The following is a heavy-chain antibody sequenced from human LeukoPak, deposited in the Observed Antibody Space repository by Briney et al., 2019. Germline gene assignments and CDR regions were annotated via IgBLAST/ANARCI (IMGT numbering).Heavy chain of an antibody. V-gene: IGHV3-48*03. CDR1: GFTFSSYE. D-gene: IGHD3-10*02. Sequence: GGSLRLSCAASGFTFSSYEMNWVRQAPGKGPEWVSYISSSGSAIYYADSVKGRFTISRDNAKNSLYLQMNSLRAEDTAVYYCAELGITMIGGVWGKGTTVTISS. CDR3: AELGITMIGGV. J-gene: IGHJ6*04. CDR2: ISSSGSAI.